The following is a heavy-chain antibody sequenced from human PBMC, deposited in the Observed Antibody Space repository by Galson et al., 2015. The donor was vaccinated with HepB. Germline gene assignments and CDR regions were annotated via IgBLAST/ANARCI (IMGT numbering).Heavy chain of an antibody. CDR2: ISPGGTK. Sequence: SLRLSCAASGFSSMSHSMNWVRHSPGKGLEWLAYISPGGTKYYADSARGRFTISRDNAKKSMYLHMSGLRVEDTAVYYCARNPASYDYYNMDVWGQGTTVTVSS. CDR3: ARNPASYDYYNMDV. D-gene: IGHD3-16*01. V-gene: IGHV3-48*01. CDR1: GFSSMSHS. J-gene: IGHJ6*02.